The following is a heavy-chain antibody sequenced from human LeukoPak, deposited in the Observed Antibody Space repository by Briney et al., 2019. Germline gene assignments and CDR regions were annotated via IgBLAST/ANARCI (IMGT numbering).Heavy chain of an antibody. D-gene: IGHD2-2*02. V-gene: IGHV3-30*04. CDR2: ISYDGSNK. CDR3: ARSTPYQLLYAVFDY. CDR1: GFTFSSYA. Sequence: PGRSLRLSCAASGFTFSSYAMPSVRQAPGKGLEWVAVISYDGSNKYYADSVKGRFTISRDNSKNTLYLQMNSLRAEDTAVYYCARSTPYQLLYAVFDYWGQGTLVTVSS. J-gene: IGHJ4*02.